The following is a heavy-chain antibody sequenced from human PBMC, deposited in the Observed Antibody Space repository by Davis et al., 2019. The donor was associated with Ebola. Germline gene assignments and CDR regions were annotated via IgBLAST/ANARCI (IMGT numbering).Heavy chain of an antibody. CDR2: ISYDGNNQ. V-gene: IGHV3-30*18. Sequence: PGGSLRLSCAASGFTFSSYAIHWVRQSPGKGLEWVAVISYDGNNQYYADSVKGRFTISRDNSKNTLYLQMNSLRAADTAFYYCAKEESSGSYNDYWGQGTLVTVSS. J-gene: IGHJ4*02. CDR3: AKEESSGSYNDY. D-gene: IGHD3-10*01. CDR1: GFTFSSYA.